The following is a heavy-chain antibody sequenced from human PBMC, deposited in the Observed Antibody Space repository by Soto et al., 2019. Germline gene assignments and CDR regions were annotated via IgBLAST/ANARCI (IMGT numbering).Heavy chain of an antibody. CDR1: GFTFSSYA. V-gene: IGHV3-23*01. CDR3: AKQQGPGTPYYYAMDV. J-gene: IGHJ6*02. CDR2: IRSSGDRT. Sequence: EVQLLESGGGLVQPGGSLRLSRAASGFTFSSYAMSWVRQAPGKGLEWVSVIRSSGDRTYYADSVKGRFTISRDNSKNTLYMQMNSLRAEDTAVYYCAKQQGPGTPYYYAMDVWGQGTTVTVSS. D-gene: IGHD1-1*01.